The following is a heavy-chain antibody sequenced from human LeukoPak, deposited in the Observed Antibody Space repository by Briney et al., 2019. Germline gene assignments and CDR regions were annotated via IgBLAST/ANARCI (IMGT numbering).Heavy chain of an antibody. CDR3: ARLGSRFLEWLPPD. CDR1: GYSISSGYY. J-gene: IGHJ4*02. V-gene: IGHV4-61*01. D-gene: IGHD3-3*01. CDR2: IYYSGST. Sequence: SETLSLTCTVSGYSISSGYYWSWIRQPPGKGLEWIGYIYYSGSTNYNPSLKSRVTISVDTSKNQFSLKLSSVTAADTAVYYCARLGSRFLEWLPPDWGQGTLVTVSS.